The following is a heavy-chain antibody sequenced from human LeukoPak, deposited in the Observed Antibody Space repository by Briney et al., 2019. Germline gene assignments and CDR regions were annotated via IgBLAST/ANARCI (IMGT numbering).Heavy chain of an antibody. V-gene: IGHV3-11*04. CDR3: AKDGGARELMMYYFDY. D-gene: IGHD1-26*01. J-gene: IGHJ4*02. CDR1: GFTFSDYY. CDR2: ISSSGSTI. Sequence: GGSLRLSCAASGFTFSDYYMSWIRQAPGKGLEGVSYISSSGSTIYYADSVKGRFTISRDNSKNTLYLQMNSLRAEDTAVYYCAKDGGARELMMYYFDYWGQGTLVTVSS.